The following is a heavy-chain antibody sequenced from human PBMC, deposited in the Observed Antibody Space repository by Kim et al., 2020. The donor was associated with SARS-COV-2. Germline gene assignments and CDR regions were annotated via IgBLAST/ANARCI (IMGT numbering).Heavy chain of an antibody. D-gene: IGHD6-19*01. CDR3: ARRQFTSGWYYFDY. J-gene: IGHJ4*02. V-gene: IGHV3-74*01. Sequence: YGDSVKGRFTIARDNAKNTLYLQMNSLRAEDTAVYYCARRQFTSGWYYFDYWGQGTLVTVSS.